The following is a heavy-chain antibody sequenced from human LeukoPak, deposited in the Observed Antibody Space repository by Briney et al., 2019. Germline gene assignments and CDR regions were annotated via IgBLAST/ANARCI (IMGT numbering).Heavy chain of an antibody. CDR1: GGSFSGYY. J-gene: IGHJ5*02. CDR3: ASSSYYYDSSGKGNWFDP. V-gene: IGHV4-34*01. CDR2: INHSGST. D-gene: IGHD3-22*01. Sequence: PSETLSLTCAVYGGSFSGYYWSWIRQPPGKGLEWIGEINHSGSTNYNPSLKSRVTISVDKSKNQFSLKLSSVTAADTAVYYCASSSYYYDSSGKGNWFDPWGQGTLVTVSS.